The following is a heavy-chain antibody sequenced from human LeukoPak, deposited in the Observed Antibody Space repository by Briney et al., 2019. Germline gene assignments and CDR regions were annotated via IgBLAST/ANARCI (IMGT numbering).Heavy chain of an antibody. CDR2: IYYSGNT. V-gene: IGHV4-39*01. CDR1: GGSINSGTYY. D-gene: IGHD6-13*01. Sequence: SETLSLTCTVSGGSINSGTYYWGWVRQPPGKGLKWIGTIYYSGNTYYNPSLKSRVTISIATSKNQFSLKLSSVTAADTAVYYCARLPSGTFDYWGQGTLVTVSS. CDR3: ARLPSGTFDY. J-gene: IGHJ4*02.